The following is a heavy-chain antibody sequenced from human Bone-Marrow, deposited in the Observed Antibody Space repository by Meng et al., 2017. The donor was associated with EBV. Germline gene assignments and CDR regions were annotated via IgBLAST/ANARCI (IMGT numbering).Heavy chain of an antibody. CDR3: AERYSTMWGKWFDP. D-gene: IGHD2-15*01. Sequence: QVQLQESGPGLVKPSGTLSLTCAVSGDSISSGGYSWSWIRQPPGKGLEWIGYIYHSGSTYYNPSLKSRVTISVDRSKNQFSLKLSSVTAADTAVYYCAERYSTMWGKWFDPWGQGTLVTVSS. J-gene: IGHJ5*02. CDR1: GDSISSGGYS. V-gene: IGHV4-30-2*01. CDR2: IYHSGST.